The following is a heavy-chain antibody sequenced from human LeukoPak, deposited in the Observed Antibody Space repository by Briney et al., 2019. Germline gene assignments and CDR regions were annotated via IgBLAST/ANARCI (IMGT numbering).Heavy chain of an antibody. CDR3: ARDNRGYDY. D-gene: IGHD5-12*01. CDR1: GFTISTYS. J-gene: IGHJ4*02. V-gene: IGHV3-48*04. Sequence: GGSLRLSCAASGFTISTYSMNWVRQAPGKGLEWISYITSSSSAIYYTDSVKGRFTVSRDNAKNSLYLQMNSLRAEDTAVYYCARDNRGYDYWGQETLVTVSS. CDR2: ITSSSSAI.